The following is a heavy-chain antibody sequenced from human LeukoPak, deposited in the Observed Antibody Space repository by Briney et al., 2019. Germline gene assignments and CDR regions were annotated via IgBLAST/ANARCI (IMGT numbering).Heavy chain of an antibody. CDR1: GFTFSSYA. CDR2: ISGSGGST. V-gene: IGHV3-23*01. CDR3: ATNTDGSGTINLYYYPMDV. J-gene: IGHJ6*02. D-gene: IGHD3-10*01. Sequence: PGGSLRLSCAASGFTFSSYAMSWVRQAPGKGLEWVSAISGSGGSTYYADSVKGRFTISRDNSKNTLYLQMNSLRAEDTAVYYCATNTDGSGTINLYYYPMDVWGQGTTVTVSS.